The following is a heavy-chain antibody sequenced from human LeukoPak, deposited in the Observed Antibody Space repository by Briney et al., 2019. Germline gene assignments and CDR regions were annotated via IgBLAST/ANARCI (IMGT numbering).Heavy chain of an antibody. J-gene: IGHJ4*02. V-gene: IGHV3-21*01. Sequence: GGSLRLSCAASGFTFSSYSMNWVRQAPGKGLEWVSSISSSSSYIYYADSVKGRFTISRDKAKNSLYLQMNSLRAEDTAVYYCARDSSAAYSSSAENYWGQGTLATVSS. CDR1: GFTFSSYS. CDR3: ARDSSAAYSSSAENY. D-gene: IGHD6-6*01. CDR2: ISSSSSYI.